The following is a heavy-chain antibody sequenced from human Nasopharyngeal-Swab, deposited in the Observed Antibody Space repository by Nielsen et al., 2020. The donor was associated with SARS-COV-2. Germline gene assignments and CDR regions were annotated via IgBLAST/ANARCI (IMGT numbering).Heavy chain of an antibody. J-gene: IGHJ4*02. Sequence: ASVKVSCKASGYTFTSYAMHWVRQAPGQRLEWMGWINASNGNTKYSQKFQGRVTITRDTSASTAYMELSRLRSDDTAVYYCARDLIAMIVVNGGVYFDYWGQGTLVTVSS. V-gene: IGHV1-3*01. CDR2: INASNGNT. CDR1: GYTFTSYA. D-gene: IGHD3-22*01. CDR3: ARDLIAMIVVNGGVYFDY.